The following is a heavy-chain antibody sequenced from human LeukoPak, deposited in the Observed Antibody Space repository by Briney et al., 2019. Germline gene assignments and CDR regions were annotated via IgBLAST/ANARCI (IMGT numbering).Heavy chain of an antibody. D-gene: IGHD3-22*01. CDR3: ARGNYYDSSGYCDY. V-gene: IGHV4-34*01. CDR1: GGSFSGYY. Sequence: PSETLSLTCAVYGGSFSGYYWSWIRQPPGKGLEWIGEINHSGSTNYNPSLKSRVTISVDTSKNQFSPKLSSVTAADTAVYYCARGNYYDSSGYCDYWGQGTLVTVSS. J-gene: IGHJ4*02. CDR2: INHSGST.